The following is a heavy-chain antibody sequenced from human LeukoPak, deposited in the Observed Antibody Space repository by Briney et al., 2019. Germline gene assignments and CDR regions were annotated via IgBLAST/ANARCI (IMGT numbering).Heavy chain of an antibody. CDR3: AREGITIFGVVIPYYMDV. V-gene: IGHV4-4*07. D-gene: IGHD3-3*01. Sequence: SETLSLTCTVSGGSISSYYWSWIRQPAGKGLEWIGRIYGSGGTNYNSSLKSRVTMSADTSKNQFSLKLSSVTAADTAVYYCAREGITIFGVVIPYYMDVWGKGTTVTVSS. J-gene: IGHJ6*03. CDR2: IYGSGGT. CDR1: GGSISSYY.